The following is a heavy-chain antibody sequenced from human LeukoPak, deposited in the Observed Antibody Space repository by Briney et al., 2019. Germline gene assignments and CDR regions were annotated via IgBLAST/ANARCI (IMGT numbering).Heavy chain of an antibody. J-gene: IGHJ4*02. D-gene: IGHD1-20*01. CDR3: ASANNFHYFDF. CDR1: GGSISSYY. Sequence: SETLSLTCTVSGGSISSYYWSWIRQPPGKGLEWIGYIYYSGSTNYNPSLKSRVTISVDTSKNQFSLKLSSVTAADTAVYYCASANNFHYFDFWGQGTLVAVSS. CDR2: IYYSGST. V-gene: IGHV4-59*01.